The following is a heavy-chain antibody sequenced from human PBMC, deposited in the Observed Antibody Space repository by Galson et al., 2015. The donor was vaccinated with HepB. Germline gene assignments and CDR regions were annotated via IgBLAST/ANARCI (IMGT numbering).Heavy chain of an antibody. V-gene: IGHV3-30*03. CDR3: ARDGAYFGGGCPLYYYYFYMDV. CDR2: ISYDESNE. CDR1: GFDFSTYA. Sequence: SLRLSCAASGFDFSTYAMHWVRQAPGKGLEWVAGISYDESNEYYADSVKGRFTTFRDNSNNTLYLQMNSLRPEDTAVYYCARDGAYFGGGCPLYYYYFYMDVWGKGTTVAVSS. J-gene: IGHJ6*03. D-gene: IGHD2-21*01.